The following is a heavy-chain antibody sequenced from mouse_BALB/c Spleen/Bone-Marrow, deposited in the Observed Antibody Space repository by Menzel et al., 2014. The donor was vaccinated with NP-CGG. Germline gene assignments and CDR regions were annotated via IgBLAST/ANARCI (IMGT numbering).Heavy chain of an antibody. Sequence: EGQRVESGGGLVQPGGSLRLSCTTSGFTFTDYYMSWVRQPPGKALEWLAFIRNKAYGYTTEYSASVRGRFTISRDNSQSILYLQMNTLRAEDSATYYCARFPMDYWGQGTSVTVPS. CDR1: GFTFTDYY. CDR3: ARFPMDY. V-gene: IGHV7-3*02. CDR2: IRNKAYGYTT. J-gene: IGHJ4*01.